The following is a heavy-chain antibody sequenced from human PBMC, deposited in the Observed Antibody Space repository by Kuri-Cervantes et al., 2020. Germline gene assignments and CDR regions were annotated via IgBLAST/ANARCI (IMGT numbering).Heavy chain of an antibody. J-gene: IGHJ4*02. CDR1: GFTFSSYW. D-gene: IGHD6-13*01. V-gene: IGHV3-7*01. CDR2: IKQDGSEK. Sequence: GESLKISCAASGFTFSSYWMSWVRQAPGKGLEWVANIKQDGSEKYYVDSVKGRFTISRDNAKNSLYLQMNSLRAEDTAVYYCARGAWIAVAGYYFDYWGQGTLVTVSS. CDR3: ARGAWIAVAGYYFDY.